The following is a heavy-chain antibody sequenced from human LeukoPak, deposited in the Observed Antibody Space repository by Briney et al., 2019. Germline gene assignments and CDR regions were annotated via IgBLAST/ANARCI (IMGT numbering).Heavy chain of an antibody. V-gene: IGHV3-48*03. CDR1: GFTFSSYE. CDR3: ARGGFVFDI. Sequence: GGSLRLSCAASGFTFSSYEMNWVRQGPGKGLEWISYITTTDTTKYYTDSVKGRFTISRDNAKNSLYLQMHSLRAEDTAVYYCARGGFVFDIWGQGTVVTVSS. CDR2: ITTTDTTK. D-gene: IGHD3-10*01. J-gene: IGHJ3*02.